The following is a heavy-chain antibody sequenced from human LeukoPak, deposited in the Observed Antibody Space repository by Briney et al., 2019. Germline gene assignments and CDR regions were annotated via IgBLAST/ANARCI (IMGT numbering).Heavy chain of an antibody. V-gene: IGHV3-66*01. D-gene: IGHD6-13*01. Sequence: GGSLRLSCAASGFTVSNNYMSWVRQAPGKGLEWVSVIYSGGSTYYADSVKGRFTISRDNSKNTLYLQMNSLRAEDTAVYYCARGTIAAAGYYYFDYWGQGTQVTVSS. CDR3: ARGTIAAAGYYYFDY. J-gene: IGHJ4*02. CDR1: GFTVSNNY. CDR2: IYSGGST.